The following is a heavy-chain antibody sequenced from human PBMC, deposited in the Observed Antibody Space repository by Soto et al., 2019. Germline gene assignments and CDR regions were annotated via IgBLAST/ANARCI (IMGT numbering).Heavy chain of an antibody. J-gene: IGHJ6*02. V-gene: IGHV3-74*01. CDR3: ARDAYYDMGV. Sequence: EVQLVESGGGIVQPGGSLRLSCAASGFTFSTYWMHWVRQAPGKGLVWVSRINSDGSTTNYADSVNGRFTISRDNAKNTLYLQMNSLRAEDTAVYYCARDAYYDMGVWCQGTTVTVSS. CDR2: INSDGSTT. CDR1: GFTFSTYW.